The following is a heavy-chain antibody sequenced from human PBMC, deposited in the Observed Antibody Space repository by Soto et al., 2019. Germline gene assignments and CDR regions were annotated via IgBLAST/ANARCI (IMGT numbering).Heavy chain of an antibody. Sequence: SETLSLTCTVSGGSISSYYWSWIRQPPGKGLEWIGYIYYSGSTNYNPSLKSRVTISVDTSKNQFSLKLSSVTAADTAVYYCARSVPDCSGGSCYLIPNWFDPWGQGTLVTVSS. V-gene: IGHV4-59*01. D-gene: IGHD2-15*01. CDR2: IYYSGST. J-gene: IGHJ5*02. CDR1: GGSISSYY. CDR3: ARSVPDCSGGSCYLIPNWFDP.